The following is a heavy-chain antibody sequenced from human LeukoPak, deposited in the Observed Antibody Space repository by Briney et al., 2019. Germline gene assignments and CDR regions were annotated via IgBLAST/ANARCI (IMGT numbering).Heavy chain of an antibody. CDR1: GFTFSHYG. CDR2: IRYDGTHK. V-gene: IGHV3-30*02. Sequence: GGSLKLSCAASGFTFSHYGMQWVRQAPGKGLEWVAFIRYDGTHKYYADSVKGRFTISRDNSQLTQYLHMYSLRVDDTAVYYCAKGGIVSTAHFDYWGQGTLVSVSS. J-gene: IGHJ4*02. CDR3: AKGGIVSTAHFDY. D-gene: IGHD5/OR15-5a*01.